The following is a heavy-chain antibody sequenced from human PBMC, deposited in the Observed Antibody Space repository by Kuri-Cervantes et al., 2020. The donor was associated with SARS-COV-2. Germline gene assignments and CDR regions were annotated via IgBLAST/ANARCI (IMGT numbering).Heavy chain of an antibody. V-gene: IGHV3-30-3*01. Sequence: LSLTCAASGFTLSSYAMHWVRQAPSKGLEWVAVISYDGSNKYYADSVKGRFTISRDNSKNTLYLQMNGLRAEDTAVYYCARDKLRGWFDPWGQGTLVTVSS. CDR2: ISYDGSNK. CDR1: GFTLSSYA. D-gene: IGHD4-17*01. J-gene: IGHJ5*02. CDR3: ARDKLRGWFDP.